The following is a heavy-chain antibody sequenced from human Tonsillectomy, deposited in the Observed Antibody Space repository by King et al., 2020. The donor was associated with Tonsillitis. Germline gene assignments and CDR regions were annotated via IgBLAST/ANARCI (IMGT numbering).Heavy chain of an antibody. CDR2: IPFDESNE. D-gene: IGHD2-21*02. V-gene: IGHV3-30*02. J-gene: IGHJ4*02. CDR1: RFTFNNYN. Sequence: VQLVESGGGVVQPGGSLRLSCAASRFTFNNYNMHWVRQAPGKGLEWVSFIPFDESNEYYADSVKGRFTISRDNSKNTLYLQMNSLRVEDTAVYYCATDSGGGDCAFDYWGQGALVTVSS. CDR3: ATDSGGGDCAFDY.